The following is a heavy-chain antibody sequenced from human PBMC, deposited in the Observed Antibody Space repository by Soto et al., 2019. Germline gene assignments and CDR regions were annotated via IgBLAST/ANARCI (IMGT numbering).Heavy chain of an antibody. J-gene: IGHJ5*02. V-gene: IGHV1-18*04. CDR1: GYTVTSYG. D-gene: IGHD3-3*01. CDR2: ISAYNGNT. CDR3: ARPEYYDFWSGWMTAVNNWFDP. Sequence: ASVKVSCRASGYTVTSYGISWVRQAPGQGLEWMGWISAYNGNTNYAQKLQGRVTMTTDTSTSTAYMELRSLRSDDTAVYYCARPEYYDFWSGWMTAVNNWFDPWCQGTLVTVSS.